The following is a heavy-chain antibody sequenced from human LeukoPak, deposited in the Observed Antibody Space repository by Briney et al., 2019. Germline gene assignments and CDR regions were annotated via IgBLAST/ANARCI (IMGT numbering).Heavy chain of an antibody. J-gene: IGHJ3*02. D-gene: IGHD5-18*01. CDR3: AKVLQLWSSWNAFDI. CDR1: GFTFSSYG. Sequence: GGSLRLSCAASGFTFSSYGMHWVRQAPGKGLEWVAFIRYDGSNKYYADSVKGRFTISRDNSKNTLYLQMNSLRAEDTAVCYCAKVLQLWSSWNAFDIWGQGTMVTVSS. V-gene: IGHV3-30*02. CDR2: IRYDGSNK.